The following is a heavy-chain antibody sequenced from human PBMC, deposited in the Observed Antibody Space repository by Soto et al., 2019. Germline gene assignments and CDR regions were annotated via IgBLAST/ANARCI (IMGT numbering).Heavy chain of an antibody. CDR2: TYYRSKWYN. Sequence: SPTLLVTCAISGDSVTSNSAAWNWIRQSPSRGLEWLGRTYYRSKWYNDYAVSVKSRITINPDTSKNQFSLQLNSVTPEDTAVYYCARARYGDYPHYYYYYLDVWGKGTTVTVSS. CDR1: GDSVTSNSAA. CDR3: ARARYGDYPHYYYYYLDV. J-gene: IGHJ6*03. V-gene: IGHV6-1*01. D-gene: IGHD4-17*01.